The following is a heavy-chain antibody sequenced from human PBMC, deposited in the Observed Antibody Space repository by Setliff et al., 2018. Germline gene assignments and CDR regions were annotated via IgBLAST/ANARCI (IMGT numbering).Heavy chain of an antibody. CDR2: INPSDGST. J-gene: IGHJ4*02. V-gene: IGHV1-46*01. Sequence: GASVKVSCKASGYTFTTYYMHWVRQAPGQGLEWMGVINPSDGSTTYAQKFQGRVKMTRDTSTTTVYMQLSSLRSEDTAVYYCARESTAKNFWGEYSDYWGQGTLVTVSS. CDR3: ARESTAKNFWGEYSDY. D-gene: IGHD3-3*01. CDR1: GYTFTTYY.